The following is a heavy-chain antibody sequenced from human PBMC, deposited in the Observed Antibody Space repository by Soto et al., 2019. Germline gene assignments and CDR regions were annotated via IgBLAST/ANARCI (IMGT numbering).Heavy chain of an antibody. Sequence: QVQLVESGGGVVQPGRSLRLSCAASGFTFSSYGMHWVRQAPGKGLEWVAVISYDGSNKYYADSVKGRFTISRDNSKNTLYLQMNSLRAEDTDVYYCAKDWGDSAGDYWGQGTLVTVSS. V-gene: IGHV3-30*18. J-gene: IGHJ4*02. CDR3: AKDWGDSAGDY. CDR1: GFTFSSYG. CDR2: ISYDGSNK. D-gene: IGHD3-16*01.